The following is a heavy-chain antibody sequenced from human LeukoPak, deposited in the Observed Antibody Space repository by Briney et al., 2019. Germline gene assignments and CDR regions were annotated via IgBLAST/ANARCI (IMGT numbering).Heavy chain of an antibody. CDR3: AKSVAIYFYYGLDV. J-gene: IGHJ6*02. CDR2: IKQDGSEK. V-gene: IGHV3-7*03. CDR1: GFTTSSYW. Sequence: GGSLRLSCVASGFTTSSYWMSWVRQAPGKGLEWVANIKQDGSEKYYVDSVKGRFTISRDNSKNTLFLQMDSLRAEDTAPYYCAKSVAIYFYYGLDVWGQGTTVTVSS. D-gene: IGHD3-3*01.